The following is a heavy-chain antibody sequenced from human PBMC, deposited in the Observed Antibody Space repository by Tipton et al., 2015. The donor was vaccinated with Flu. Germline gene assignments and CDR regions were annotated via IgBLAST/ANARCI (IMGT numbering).Heavy chain of an antibody. Sequence: SLRLSCAASGFTFSNAWMSWVRQAPGKGLEWVGRIKSKTDGRTTDYAAPVKGRFTISRDDSKNTLYLQMNSLKTEDTAVYYCTTDSSGTDYWGQGTLVTVSS. CDR1: GFTFSNAW. CDR3: TTDSSGTDY. J-gene: IGHJ4*02. CDR2: IKSKTDGRTT. D-gene: IGHD3-22*01. V-gene: IGHV3-15*01.